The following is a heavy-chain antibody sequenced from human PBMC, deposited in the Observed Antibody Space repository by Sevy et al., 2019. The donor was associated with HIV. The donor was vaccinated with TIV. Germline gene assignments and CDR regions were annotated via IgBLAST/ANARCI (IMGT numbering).Heavy chain of an antibody. CDR1: GYTFTSYA. CDR3: ARDLGATGADYFDY. D-gene: IGHD1-26*01. J-gene: IGHJ4*02. CDR2: INAGNGNT. Sequence: ASVKVSCKASGYTFTSYAMHWVRQAPGQRLEWMGWINAGNGNTKYSQKFQGRVTITRDTSGSTAYMELSSLRSEDTAVYYCARDLGATGADYFDYWGQGTLVTVSS. V-gene: IGHV1-3*01.